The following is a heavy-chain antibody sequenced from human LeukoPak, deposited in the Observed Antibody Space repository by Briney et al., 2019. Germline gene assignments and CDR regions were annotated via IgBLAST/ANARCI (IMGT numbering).Heavy chain of an antibody. CDR3: ASYCSSTSCYSSYGRDV. D-gene: IGHD2-2*01. Sequence: ASVKVSCKASGGTFSSYAISWVRQAPGQGLEWMGGIIPIFGTANYAQKFQGRVTITADESTSTAYMELSSLRSEDTAVYYCASYCSSTSCYSSYGRDVWGQGTTVTVSS. CDR2: IIPIFGTA. J-gene: IGHJ6*02. CDR1: GGTFSSYA. V-gene: IGHV1-69*13.